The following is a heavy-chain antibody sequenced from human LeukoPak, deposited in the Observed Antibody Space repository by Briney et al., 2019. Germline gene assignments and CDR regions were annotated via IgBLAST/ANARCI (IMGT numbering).Heavy chain of an antibody. D-gene: IGHD2-2*01. CDR1: GYTFTGYY. Sequence: ASVKVSCKASGYTFTGYYMHWVRQAPGQGLEWMGWINPNSGGTNYAQKFQGWVTMTRGTSISTAYMELSRLRSDDTAVYYCAREEIVVGTSSYGMDVWGKGTTVTVSS. CDR2: INPNSGGT. CDR3: AREEIVVGTSSYGMDV. J-gene: IGHJ6*04. V-gene: IGHV1-2*04.